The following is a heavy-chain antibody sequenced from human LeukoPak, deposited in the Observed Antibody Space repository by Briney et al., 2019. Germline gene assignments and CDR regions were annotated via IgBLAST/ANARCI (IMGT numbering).Heavy chain of an antibody. D-gene: IGHD2-8*01. J-gene: IGHJ4*02. CDR1: GYTFTGYY. CDR3: ARDWADIVLMVYDTNFDY. Sequence: ASVKVSCKASGYTFTGYYMHWVRQAPGQGLEWMGRINPNSGGTNYAQKFQGRVTMTRDTSISTAYMELSRLRSDDTAVYYCARDWADIVLMVYDTNFDYWGQGTLVTVSS. V-gene: IGHV1-2*06. CDR2: INPNSGGT.